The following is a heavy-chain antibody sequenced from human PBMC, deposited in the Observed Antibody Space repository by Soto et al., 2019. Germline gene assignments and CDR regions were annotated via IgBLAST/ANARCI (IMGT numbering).Heavy chain of an antibody. Sequence: SETLSLTCTVSGGSISSKSFYWGWIRQPPGKGLEWIGYIYFSGGTNYNPSLKSRVTISVDTSKNQFSLKLSSVTAADTAVYYCARESRSWYGSIWDYWGQGTLVTVSS. CDR2: IYFSGGT. J-gene: IGHJ4*02. CDR3: ARESRSWYGSIWDY. D-gene: IGHD6-13*01. V-gene: IGHV4-61*05. CDR1: GGSISSKSFY.